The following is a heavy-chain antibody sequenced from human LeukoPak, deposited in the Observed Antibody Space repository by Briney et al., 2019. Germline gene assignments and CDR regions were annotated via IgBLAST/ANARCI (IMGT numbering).Heavy chain of an antibody. J-gene: IGHJ5*02. Sequence: SETLSLTCTVSGYSISSGYYYGCIRQPPGKRLQWIGSIYHSGSTYYNTSLKSRGTISVGTSKNQFSLKLSSVTAADPAVYYCARVERTITIFGVVIIFDPWGQGTLVTVSS. V-gene: IGHV4-38-2*02. CDR2: IYHSGST. D-gene: IGHD3-3*01. CDR1: GYSISSGYY. CDR3: ARVERTITIFGVVIIFDP.